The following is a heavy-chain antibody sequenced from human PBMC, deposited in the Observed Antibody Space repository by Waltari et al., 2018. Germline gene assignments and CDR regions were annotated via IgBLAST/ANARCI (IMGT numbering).Heavy chain of an antibody. D-gene: IGHD2-21*02. CDR1: GFTFSSYW. Sequence: EVQLVESGGGLVQPGGSLRLSCAASGFTFSSYWMHWVRQAPGKGLVWVSRINSDGSSTSYADSVKGRFTISRDNAKNSLYLQMNSLRAEDTAVYYCARDRDGVVVTVSYYFDYWGQGTLVTVSS. J-gene: IGHJ4*02. V-gene: IGHV3-74*01. CDR2: INSDGSST. CDR3: ARDRDGVVVTVSYYFDY.